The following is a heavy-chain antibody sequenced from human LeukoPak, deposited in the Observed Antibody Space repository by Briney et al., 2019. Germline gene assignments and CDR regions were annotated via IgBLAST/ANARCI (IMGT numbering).Heavy chain of an antibody. CDR2: IIPILGIA. D-gene: IGHD6-13*01. V-gene: IGHV1-69*04. CDR1: GGTFSSYA. Sequence: ASVKVSCKASGGTFSSYAISWVRQAPGQGLEWMGRIIPILGIANYAQKFQGRVTITAAKSTSTTYMELSSLRSEDTAVYYCVRAEYSSSWYLNFYYYYYGMDVWGQGTTVTVSS. J-gene: IGHJ6*02. CDR3: VRAEYSSSWYLNFYYYYYGMDV.